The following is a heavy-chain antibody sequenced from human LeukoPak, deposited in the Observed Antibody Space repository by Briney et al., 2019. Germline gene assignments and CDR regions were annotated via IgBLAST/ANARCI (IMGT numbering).Heavy chain of an antibody. CDR3: TSNLYCSTSSCYTLDN. CDR1: GFTFSNGW. Sequence: GGFLRLSCAASGFTFSNGWMSWVRQAPGKGLEWVGRIKSKSERGTTDYAAPVKGRFTISRGGSTNTVYLHMNSLKTEDTAVYFCTSNLYCSTSSCYTLDNWGQGTLVAVSP. J-gene: IGHJ4*02. D-gene: IGHD2-2*02. V-gene: IGHV3-15*01. CDR2: IKSKSERGTT.